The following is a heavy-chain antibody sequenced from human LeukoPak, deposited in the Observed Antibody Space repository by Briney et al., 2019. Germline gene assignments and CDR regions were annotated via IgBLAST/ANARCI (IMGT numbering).Heavy chain of an antibody. CDR2: ISSSSSTV. V-gene: IGHV3-48*01. CDR3: ARDHYYGSGSYN. CDR1: GFTFSSYS. D-gene: IGHD3-10*01. J-gene: IGHJ4*02. Sequence: GGSLRLSCAASGFTFSSYSMNWVRQAPGKGLEWVSYISSSSSTVYYADSVKGRFTISRDNAKNSLYLQMNSLRAEDTAVYYCARDHYYGSGSYNWGQGTLVTVSS.